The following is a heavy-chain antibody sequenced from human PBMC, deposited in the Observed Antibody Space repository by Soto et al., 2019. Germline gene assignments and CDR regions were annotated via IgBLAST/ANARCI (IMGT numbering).Heavy chain of an antibody. V-gene: IGHV5-51*01. J-gene: IGHJ4*02. D-gene: IGHD3-22*01. CDR2: IYPRDSDT. Sequence: PGESLKIYCQGSGNSFTTYRICWVSQLPGKGLEWMGMIYPRDSDTRYSPSFRGQVTISADTSINTAYLQWSSLEASDTAMYYCARPCYATSGCFDYWGQGILVTVSS. CDR1: GNSFTTYR. CDR3: ARPCYATSGCFDY.